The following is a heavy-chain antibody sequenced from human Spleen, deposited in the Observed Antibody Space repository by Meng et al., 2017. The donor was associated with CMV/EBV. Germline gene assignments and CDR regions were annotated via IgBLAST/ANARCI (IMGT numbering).Heavy chain of an antibody. CDR3: ARVVTYNWFDP. Sequence: QGQLQQWGAGLLKPSETLFLTCAVYGGSFSGYYWSWIRQPPGKGLEWIGEINHSGSTNYNPSLKSRVTISVDTSKNQFSLKLSSVTAADTAVYYCARVVTYNWFDPWGQGTLVTVSS. CDR1: GGSFSGYY. D-gene: IGHD5-18*01. CDR2: INHSGST. J-gene: IGHJ5*02. V-gene: IGHV4-34*01.